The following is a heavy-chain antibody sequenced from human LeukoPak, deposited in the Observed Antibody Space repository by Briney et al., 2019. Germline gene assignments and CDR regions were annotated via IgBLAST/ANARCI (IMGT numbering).Heavy chain of an antibody. CDR3: AKVKVEMATIGRYYFDY. Sequence: GGSLRPSCAASGFTVSSNYMSWVRQAPGKGLEWVSAISGSGGSTYYADSVKGRFTISRDNSKNTLYLQMNSLRAEDTAVYYCAKVKVEMATIGRYYFDYWGQGTLITVSS. V-gene: IGHV3-23*01. CDR1: GFTVSSNY. D-gene: IGHD5-24*01. J-gene: IGHJ4*02. CDR2: ISGSGGST.